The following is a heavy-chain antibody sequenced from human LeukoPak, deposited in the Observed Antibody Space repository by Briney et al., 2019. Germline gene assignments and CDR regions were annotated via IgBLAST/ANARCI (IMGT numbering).Heavy chain of an antibody. J-gene: IGHJ4*02. CDR3: ARASTLYDFLDY. CDR2: IYHSGST. Sequence: KPSETLSLTCAVSGYSISSGYYWGWIRQPPGKGLEWIGSIYHSGSTYYNLSLKSRLTISVDTSKNQFSLKLSSVTAADTAVYYCARASTLYDFLDYWGQGTLVTVSA. V-gene: IGHV4-38-2*01. D-gene: IGHD3-3*01. CDR1: GYSISSGYY.